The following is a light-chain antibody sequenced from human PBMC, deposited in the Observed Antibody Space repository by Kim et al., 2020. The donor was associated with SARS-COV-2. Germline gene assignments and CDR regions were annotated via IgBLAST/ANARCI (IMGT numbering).Light chain of an antibody. Sequence: VSPGRTDRIPCSGDALPEKQTYWYQQKSGQAPRLLIYKDSERPSGIPGRFSGSSSGTTVTLTISGVQAEDDADYYCQSADGSGTYVFGTGTKVTVL. CDR3: QSADGSGTYV. CDR2: KDS. V-gene: IGLV3-25*03. J-gene: IGLJ1*01. CDR1: ALPEKQ.